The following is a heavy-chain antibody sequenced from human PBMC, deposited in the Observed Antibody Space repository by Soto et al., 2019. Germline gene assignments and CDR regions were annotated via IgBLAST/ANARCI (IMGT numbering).Heavy chain of an antibody. CDR3: AKEPGYCSGGSCYSEYYFDY. J-gene: IGHJ4*02. CDR2: ISGSGGST. Sequence: GGSLRLSCAASGFTFSSYAMSWVRQAPGKGLEWVSAISGSGGSTYYADSVKGRFTISRDNSKNTLYLQMNSLRAEDTAVYYCAKEPGYCSGGSCYSEYYFDYWGQGTLVTVSS. D-gene: IGHD2-15*01. CDR1: GFTFSSYA. V-gene: IGHV3-23*01.